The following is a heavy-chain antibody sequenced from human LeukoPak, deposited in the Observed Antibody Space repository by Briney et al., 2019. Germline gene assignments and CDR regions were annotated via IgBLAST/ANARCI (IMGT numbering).Heavy chain of an antibody. D-gene: IGHD2-15*01. Sequence: GGSLRLSCAASGFTFSSYAMSWVRQAPGKGLEWVSAIRGSGGSTYYPDSVEGRFTISRDNSKNTSYLQMNSLRAEDTAIYYCAKDHPRQGVTAHTPFDYWGQGTLVTVSS. CDR3: AKDHPRQGVTAHTPFDY. CDR2: IRGSGGST. V-gene: IGHV3-23*01. J-gene: IGHJ4*02. CDR1: GFTFSSYA.